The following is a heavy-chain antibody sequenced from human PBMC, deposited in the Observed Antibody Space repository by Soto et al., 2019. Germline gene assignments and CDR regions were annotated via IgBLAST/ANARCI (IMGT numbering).Heavy chain of an antibody. V-gene: IGHV4-31*03. CDR3: ARVWGYFDWLSSAKWFDP. CDR1: GGSISSGGYY. CDR2: IYYSGST. Sequence: SETLSLTCTVSGGSISSGGYYWSWIRQHPGKGLEWIGYIYYSGSTYYNPSLKSRVTISVDTSKNQFSLKLSSVTAADTAVYYCARVWGYFDWLSSAKWFDPWGQGTLVTVSS. D-gene: IGHD3-9*01. J-gene: IGHJ5*02.